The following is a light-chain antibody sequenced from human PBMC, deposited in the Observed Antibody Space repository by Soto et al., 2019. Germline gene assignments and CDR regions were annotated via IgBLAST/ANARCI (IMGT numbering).Light chain of an antibody. CDR3: QQSESTSWT. CDR2: AAS. J-gene: IGKJ1*01. CDR1: QTINSY. Sequence: DIQMTQSPSSLSASVGDRVTITCRASQTINSYLNWYQQKPGKAPKLLIYAASTLQSGVPSRFSGSGSGIDFTLTISSLRTEDFATYYCQQSESTSWTFGQGTKVDIK. V-gene: IGKV1-39*01.